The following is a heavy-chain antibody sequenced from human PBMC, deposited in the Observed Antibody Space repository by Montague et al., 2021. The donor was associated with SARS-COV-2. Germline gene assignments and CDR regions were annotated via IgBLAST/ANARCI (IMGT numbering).Heavy chain of an antibody. CDR3: ARARFDSNPYYYYGMDV. CDR1: GFTFSSYA. CDR2: ISYDGSNK. Sequence: SLRLSCAASGFTFSSYAMHWVRQAPGKGLEWVAVISYDGSNKYYADSVKGRFTISRDNSKNTLYLQMNSLRAEDTAVYYCARARFDSNPYYYYGMDVWGQGTLVTVSS. D-gene: IGHD4-11*01. J-gene: IGHJ6*02. V-gene: IGHV3-30-3*01.